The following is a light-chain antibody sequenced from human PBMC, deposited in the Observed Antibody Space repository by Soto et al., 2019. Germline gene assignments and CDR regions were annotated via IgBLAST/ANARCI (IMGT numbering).Light chain of an antibody. Sequence: QSVLTQPPSVSGAPGQRVTISCTGSSPNVGAGYDVHWYQQLPGTAPKLVIYGNNNRPSGVPDRFSGSKSGTSASLAITGLQAEDEADYYCQSYDSSLSGYVFGTGTMVTVL. CDR3: QSYDSSLSGYV. V-gene: IGLV1-40*01. J-gene: IGLJ1*01. CDR2: GNN. CDR1: SPNVGAGYD.